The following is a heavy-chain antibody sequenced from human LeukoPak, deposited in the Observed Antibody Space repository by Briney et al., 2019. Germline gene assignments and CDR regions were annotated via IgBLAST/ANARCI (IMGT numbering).Heavy chain of an antibody. Sequence: GGSLRLSCAASGFTFSTYAMTWVRQAPGKGLEWVSGISTSGDRTYYADSVKGRFTISRDNSKNTLYLQMNSLRAEDTAEYYCARSAVGTSCCTAVDYWGQGTLVAVSS. V-gene: IGHV3-23*01. CDR1: GFTFSTYA. CDR3: ARSAVGTSCCTAVDY. CDR2: ISTSGDRT. D-gene: IGHD1-26*01. J-gene: IGHJ4*02.